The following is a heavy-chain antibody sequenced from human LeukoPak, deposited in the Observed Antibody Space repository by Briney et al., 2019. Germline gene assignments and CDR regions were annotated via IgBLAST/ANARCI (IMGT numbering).Heavy chain of an antibody. J-gene: IGHJ4*02. CDR3: ATLASMVRGVIMPFDS. Sequence: SETLSLTCTVSGGSISSINFYWGWIRQPPGKGLEWIGSIYYSGTTYYNPSLKSRLTISVDTSKNQFLLKLTSVTAADTAVYYCATLASMVRGVIMPFDSWGRGTLVTVSS. V-gene: IGHV4-39*01. D-gene: IGHD3-10*01. CDR1: GGSISSINFY. CDR2: IYYSGTT.